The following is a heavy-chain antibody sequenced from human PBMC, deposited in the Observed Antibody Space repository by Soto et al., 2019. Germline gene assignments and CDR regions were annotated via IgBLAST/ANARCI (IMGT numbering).Heavy chain of an antibody. Sequence: PGESLKISCKGSGYRFSSYWIGWVRQMPGKGLEWMGIIYPADSDTRYSPSFQGQVTISADKSTNTAYLQWSSLKASATAIYYCARLYYDNSGTLYYGMDVWGQGTKVTVSS. D-gene: IGHD3-22*01. CDR2: IYPADSDT. J-gene: IGHJ6*02. CDR3: ARLYYDNSGTLYYGMDV. CDR1: GYRFSSYW. V-gene: IGHV5-51*01.